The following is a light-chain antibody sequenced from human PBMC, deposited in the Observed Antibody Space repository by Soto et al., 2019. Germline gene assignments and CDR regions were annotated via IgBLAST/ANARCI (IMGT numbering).Light chain of an antibody. J-gene: IGLJ1*01. CDR1: SSDVGGYNY. Sequence: QYALTQPRSVSGSPGQSVTISCTGTSSDVGGYNYVSWYQQHPGKAPKLMIYDVTKRPSGAPDRFSGSKSGNTASLTISGLQADDEADYYCLSYAGSSTRVFGTGTKLTVL. V-gene: IGLV2-11*01. CDR2: DVT. CDR3: LSYAGSSTRV.